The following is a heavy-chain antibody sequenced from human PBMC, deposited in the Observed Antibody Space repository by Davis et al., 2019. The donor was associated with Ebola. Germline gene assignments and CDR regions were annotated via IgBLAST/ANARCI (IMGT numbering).Heavy chain of an antibody. D-gene: IGHD2-15*01. Sequence: GESLKISCAASGFSFETYNMNWLRQAPGKGLEWISSITSSSSYIYYADSVKGRFTISRDNANNSLFLQMNSLRADDTALYYCATNCSGASCSSGGDYWGQGTLVTVSS. CDR1: GFSFETYN. V-gene: IGHV3-21*04. CDR2: ITSSSSYI. CDR3: ATNCSGASCSSGGDY. J-gene: IGHJ4*02.